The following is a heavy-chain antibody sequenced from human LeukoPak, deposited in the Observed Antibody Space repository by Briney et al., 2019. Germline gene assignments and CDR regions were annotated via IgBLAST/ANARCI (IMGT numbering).Heavy chain of an antibody. Sequence: GGSLRLSCAASGFTFSSYAMNWVRQAPGKGLEWVSYISSSSSTIYYADSVKGRFTISRDNAKNSLYLQMNSLRAEDTAVYYCARLSSGRSYDYWGQGTLVAVSS. J-gene: IGHJ4*02. V-gene: IGHV3-48*01. D-gene: IGHD2-15*01. CDR1: GFTFSSYA. CDR3: ARLSSGRSYDY. CDR2: ISSSSSTI.